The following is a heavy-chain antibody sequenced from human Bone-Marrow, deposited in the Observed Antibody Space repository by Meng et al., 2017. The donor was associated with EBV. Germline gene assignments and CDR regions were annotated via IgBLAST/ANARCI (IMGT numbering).Heavy chain of an antibody. Sequence: QGQLVQVGAGGKKPGSSVKGSCKASGGTFSSYAISWVRQAPGQGLEWMGGIIPIFGTANYAQKFQGRVTITADESTSTAYMELSSLRSEDTAVYYCARVRLTVPNGYYFDYWGQGTLVTVSS. J-gene: IGHJ4*02. CDR2: IIPIFGTA. CDR3: ARVRLTVPNGYYFDY. CDR1: GGTFSSYA. D-gene: IGHD4-17*01. V-gene: IGHV1-69*01.